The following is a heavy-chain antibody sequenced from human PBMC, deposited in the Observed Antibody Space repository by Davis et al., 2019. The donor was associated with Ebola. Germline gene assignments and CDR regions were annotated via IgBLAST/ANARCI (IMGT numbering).Heavy chain of an antibody. Sequence: SLKISCTASGFALDDYAMHWVRQAPGKGLEWASGVLRESGSIGYLDSVRGRFTLSRDHATNSLYLQMNSLRPEDTALYYCVRDMGVVTAAINYWGQGALVTVSS. CDR2: VLRESGSI. J-gene: IGHJ4*02. CDR1: GFALDDYA. V-gene: IGHV3-9*01. D-gene: IGHD2-2*02. CDR3: VRDMGVVTAAINY.